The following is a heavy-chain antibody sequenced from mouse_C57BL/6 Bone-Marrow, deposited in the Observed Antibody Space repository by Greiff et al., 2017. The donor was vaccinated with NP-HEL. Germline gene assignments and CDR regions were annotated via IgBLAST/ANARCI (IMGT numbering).Heavy chain of an antibody. CDR2: VYPYNGGT. V-gene: IGHV1-36*01. D-gene: IGHD2-3*01. J-gene: IGHJ2*01. CDR1: GFTFTDYY. Sequence: VQLKESGPVLVKPGPSVKISCKASGFTFTDYYMHWVKQSHGKSLEWIGLVYPYNGGTSYNQKFKGKATLTVDTSSSTAYMELNSLTSEDSAVYYCARRGNGPDGYYSYYFDYWGQGTTLTVSS. CDR3: ARRGNGPDGYYSYYFDY.